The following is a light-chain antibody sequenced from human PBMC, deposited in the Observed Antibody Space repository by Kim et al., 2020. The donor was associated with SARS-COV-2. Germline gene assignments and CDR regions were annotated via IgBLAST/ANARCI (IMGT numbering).Light chain of an antibody. Sequence: GQSITISCTGTSSDVGGYNYVSWYQQHPGKAPKLMIYDVSNRPSGVSNRFSRSKSGNTASLTISGLQAEDEADYYCSSYTSSSTSRFGTGTKVTVL. CDR3: SSYTSSSTSR. CDR2: DVS. J-gene: IGLJ1*01. V-gene: IGLV2-14*03. CDR1: SSDVGGYNY.